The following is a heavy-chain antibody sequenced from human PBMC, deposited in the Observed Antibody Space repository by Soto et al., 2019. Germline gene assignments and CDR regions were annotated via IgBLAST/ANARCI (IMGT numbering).Heavy chain of an antibody. V-gene: IGHV3-74*01. CDR3: ARVLGPDYDFWSGYSTDAFDI. J-gene: IGHJ3*02. Sequence: GGSLRLSCAASGFTFSSYWMHWVRQAPGKGLVWVSRINSDGSSTSYADSVKGRFTISSDNAKNTLYLQMNSLRAEDTAVYYCARVLGPDYDFWSGYSTDAFDIWGQGTMVTVSS. CDR1: GFTFSSYW. CDR2: INSDGSST. D-gene: IGHD3-3*01.